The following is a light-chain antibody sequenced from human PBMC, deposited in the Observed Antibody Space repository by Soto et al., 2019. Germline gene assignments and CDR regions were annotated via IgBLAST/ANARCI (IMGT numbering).Light chain of an antibody. CDR3: SSYADTDNLV. CDR1: SSDVGGYHY. V-gene: IGLV2-8*01. J-gene: IGLJ2*01. Sequence: QSALTQPPSASGSPGQSVTISCTGTSSDVGGYHYVSWYQQHPGKATKLMIYEVNKRPSGVPDRFSGSKSGNTASLTVSGLQAEDEDDYYCSSYADTDNLVFGGGTKLTV. CDR2: EVN.